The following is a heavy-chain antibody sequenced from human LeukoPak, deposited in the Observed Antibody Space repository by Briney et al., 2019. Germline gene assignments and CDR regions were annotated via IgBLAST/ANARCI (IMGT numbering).Heavy chain of an antibody. Sequence: SETLSLTCTVSGGSITTYCWSWIRQPPGKGLEWIGYISYSGSTTYNPSLKSRVTISVDTSKNQFSLKLSSVTAADTAVYYCARLGPAAGTSFDYWGQGTLVTVSS. D-gene: IGHD6-13*01. J-gene: IGHJ4*02. CDR2: ISYSGST. CDR3: ARLGPAAGTSFDY. V-gene: IGHV4-59*08. CDR1: GGSITTYC.